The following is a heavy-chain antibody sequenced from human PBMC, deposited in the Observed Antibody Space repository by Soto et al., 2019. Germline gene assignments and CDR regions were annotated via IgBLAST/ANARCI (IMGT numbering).Heavy chain of an antibody. D-gene: IGHD3-10*01. CDR2: IYYNGDT. J-gene: IGHJ4*02. CDR1: GGSISSSFHY. Sequence: SETLSLTCTVSGGSISSSFHYWGWIRQPPGKGLEWVGSIYYNGDTYYNPSLKSRVTIAVDTSKNQFSLKLSSVTAADTAVYFCARSDRGGSGTYYNLLDYWGQGTLLTVSS. V-gene: IGHV4-39*01. CDR3: ARSDRGGSGTYYNLLDY.